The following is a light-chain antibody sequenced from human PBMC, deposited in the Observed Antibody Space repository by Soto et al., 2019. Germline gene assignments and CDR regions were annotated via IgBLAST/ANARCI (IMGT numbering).Light chain of an antibody. J-gene: IGKJ3*01. CDR3: QQGFT. V-gene: IGKV1-33*01. CDR1: QDISNY. Sequence: HMTHSPSSLSASVRYIVAITCHASQDISNYLNWYQQKPGKAPKLLIYDASNLETGVPSRFSGSGSGTDFTFTISSLQPEDIATYYCQQGFTFGPGTKVDIK. CDR2: DAS.